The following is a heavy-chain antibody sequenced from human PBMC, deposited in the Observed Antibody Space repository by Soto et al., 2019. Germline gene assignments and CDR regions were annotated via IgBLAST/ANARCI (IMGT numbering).Heavy chain of an antibody. CDR1: GFICSSYD. CDR2: ILVGSST. D-gene: IGHD1-1*01. Sequence: LRLSCAVSGFICSSYDMSWVRQAPGKGLEWVSTILVGSSTHYEDSVKGRSTISRDTSKNTVYLQMNSLTAGDTAFYYCAKATATSGGAFEIYGQGTMVTVSS. J-gene: IGHJ3*02. CDR3: AKATATSGGAFEI. V-gene: IGHV3-23*01.